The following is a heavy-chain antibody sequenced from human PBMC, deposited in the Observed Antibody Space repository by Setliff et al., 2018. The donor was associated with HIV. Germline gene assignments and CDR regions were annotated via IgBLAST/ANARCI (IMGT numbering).Heavy chain of an antibody. CDR1: GGSISSGSYY. Sequence: SETLSLTCTVSGGSISSGSYYWSWIRQPAGKGLEWIGHIYTSGSTNYNPSLKSRVTTSVDTSKNRFSLKLNSVTAADTAFYYCARGRSSGGYGGFDYWGQGTLVTVSS. D-gene: IGHD6-19*01. CDR3: ARGRSSGGYGGFDY. CDR2: IYTSGST. V-gene: IGHV4-61*09. J-gene: IGHJ4*02.